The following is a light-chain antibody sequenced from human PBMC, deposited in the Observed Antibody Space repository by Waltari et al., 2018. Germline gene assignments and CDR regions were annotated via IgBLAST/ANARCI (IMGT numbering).Light chain of an antibody. CDR1: SSDVGTYNL. V-gene: IGLV2-23*02. J-gene: IGLJ2*01. Sequence: QSALTQPASVSGSPGQSITVSCTGTSSDVGTYNLVSWYQQHPGKAPKLIIYGVNKRPSGFSYRFSGSKSSNTASLTISGLQAEDESDYYCCSSAGSSTYVVFGGGTKLTVL. CDR3: CSSAGSSTYVV. CDR2: GVN.